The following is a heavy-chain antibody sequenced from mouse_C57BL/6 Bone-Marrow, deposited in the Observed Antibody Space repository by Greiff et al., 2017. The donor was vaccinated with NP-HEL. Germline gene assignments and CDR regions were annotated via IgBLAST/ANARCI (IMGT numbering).Heavy chain of an antibody. CDR1: GYTFTDYN. J-gene: IGHJ4*01. V-gene: IGHV1-22*01. D-gene: IGHD1-1*01. Sequence: EVQLQQSGPELVKPGASVKMSCKASGYTFTDYNMHWVKQSHGKSLEWIGYINPNNGGTSYNQKFKGKATLTVNKSSSTAYMELRRLTSEDSAVYYCARSGYYGSSYRVYYAMDYWGQGTSVTVSS. CDR3: ARSGYYGSSYRVYYAMDY. CDR2: INPNNGGT.